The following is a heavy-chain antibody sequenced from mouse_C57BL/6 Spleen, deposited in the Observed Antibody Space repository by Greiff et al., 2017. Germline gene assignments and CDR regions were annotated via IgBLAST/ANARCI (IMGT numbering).Heavy chain of an antibody. CDR1: GFNLKDYY. J-gene: IGHJ2*01. Sequence: EVQLQQSGAELVRPGASVKLSCTASGFNLKDYYMHWVKQRPEQGLEWIGRIDPEDGDTEYAPKFQGKATMTADTSSNTAYLQLSSLTSEDTAVYYCTTTSGYKYYFDYWGQGTTLTVSS. D-gene: IGHD3-2*02. V-gene: IGHV14-1*01. CDR2: IDPEDGDT. CDR3: TTTSGYKYYFDY.